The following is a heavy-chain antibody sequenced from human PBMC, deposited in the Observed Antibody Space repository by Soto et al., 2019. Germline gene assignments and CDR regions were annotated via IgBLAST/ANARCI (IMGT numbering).Heavy chain of an antibody. J-gene: IGHJ4*02. CDR1: GGSVSNGSYS. Sequence: QVQLLESGPGLVKPSETLSLTCTVSGGSVSNGSYSWNWIRQPPGKGLEWIGNIYYSGSTNYNPSLKGRVTISIDTSKKQFSLKLSSVTAADTAVYYCASAGYWGQGTLVTVSS. CDR2: IYYSGST. CDR3: ASAGY. V-gene: IGHV4-61*01.